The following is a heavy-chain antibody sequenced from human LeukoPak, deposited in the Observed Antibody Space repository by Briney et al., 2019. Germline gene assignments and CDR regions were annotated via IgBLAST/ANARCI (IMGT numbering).Heavy chain of an antibody. Sequence: ASVKVSCKASGGTFSSYAISWVRQAPGQGLEWMGGIIPIFGTANYAQKFQGRVTITADESTSTAYMELSSLRSEDTAVYYCAGGVYYDFWSGPNGAFDIWGQGTMVTVSS. V-gene: IGHV1-69*13. CDR2: IIPIFGTA. CDR1: GGTFSSYA. J-gene: IGHJ3*02. D-gene: IGHD3-3*01. CDR3: AGGVYYDFWSGPNGAFDI.